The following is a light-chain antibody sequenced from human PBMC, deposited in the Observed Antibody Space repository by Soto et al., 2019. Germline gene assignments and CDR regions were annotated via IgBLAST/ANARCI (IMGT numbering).Light chain of an antibody. CDR1: GSDIGTYNF. CDR3: SSYTNTGTLVV. V-gene: IGLV2-14*01. CDR2: EVA. Sequence: QSALTQPASVSGSPGQSITISCSGSGSDIGTYNFVSWYQHHPGRAPKLIISEVANRPSGVSDRFSGSKSGSPASLTISGLQADDEAVYYCSSYTNTGTLVVFGVGTKVTVL. J-gene: IGLJ3*02.